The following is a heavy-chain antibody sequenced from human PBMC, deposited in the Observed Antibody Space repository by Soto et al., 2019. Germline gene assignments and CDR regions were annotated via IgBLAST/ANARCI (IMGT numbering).Heavy chain of an antibody. CDR1: GYTYTSYD. CDR2: VVVSSGYT. D-gene: IGHD2-15*01. V-gene: IGHV1-58*02. Sequence: SVKVSCKASGYTYTSYDINWVRQARGQRLEWIGWVVVSSGYTNSAQKFQERVTITRDMSTSTAYMELSSLRSEDTAVYYCAAETRYCSGGSCYSGNYAMDVWGQGTTVTVSS. J-gene: IGHJ6*02. CDR3: AAETRYCSGGSCYSGNYAMDV.